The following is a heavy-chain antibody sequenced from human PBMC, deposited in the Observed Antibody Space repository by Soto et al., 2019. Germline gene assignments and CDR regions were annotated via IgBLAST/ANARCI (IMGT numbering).Heavy chain of an antibody. CDR3: AVGRYCSSTSCYTDYYYGMDV. D-gene: IGHD2-2*02. Sequence: QVQLVQSGAEVTKHGSSVKVSCKASGGTFSSYAISWVRQAPGQGLEWMGGIIPIFGTANYAQKFQGRVTITADKSTSTAYMELSSLRSEDTAVYYCAVGRYCSSTSCYTDYYYGMDVWGQGTTVTVSS. CDR2: IIPIFGTA. V-gene: IGHV1-69*06. CDR1: GGTFSSYA. J-gene: IGHJ6*02.